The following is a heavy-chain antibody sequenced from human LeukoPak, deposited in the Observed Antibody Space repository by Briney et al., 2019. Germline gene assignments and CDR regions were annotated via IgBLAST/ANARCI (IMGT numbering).Heavy chain of an antibody. CDR1: GFAFSNYA. V-gene: IGHV3-23*01. J-gene: IGHJ4*02. CDR3: AKETYYYDSSGYYAYYFDY. D-gene: IGHD3-22*01. Sequence: PGGSLRLSCTASGFAFSNYAMNWVRQAPGKGLEWVSVIRSSGSGGSTYYADSVKGRFTISRDNSKNTLYLQMNSLRAEDTAVYYCAKETYYYDSSGYYAYYFDYWGQGTLVTVSS. CDR2: IRSSGSGGST.